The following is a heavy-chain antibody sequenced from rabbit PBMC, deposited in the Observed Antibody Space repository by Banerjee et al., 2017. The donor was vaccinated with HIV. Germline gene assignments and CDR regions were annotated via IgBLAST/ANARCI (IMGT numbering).Heavy chain of an antibody. CDR3: ARDSYGTGGNL. J-gene: IGHJ4*01. Sequence: QSLEESGGDLVKPGASLTLTCTASGFSFSGSYYMCWVRQAPGKGLEWIGCIYGGGSGGTYYASWAKGRFTISKTSSTTVTLQLNSLTAADTATYFCARDSYGTGGNLWGPGTLVTVS. CDR1: GFSFSGSYY. V-gene: IGHV1S40*01. D-gene: IGHD7-1*01. CDR2: IYGGGSGGT.